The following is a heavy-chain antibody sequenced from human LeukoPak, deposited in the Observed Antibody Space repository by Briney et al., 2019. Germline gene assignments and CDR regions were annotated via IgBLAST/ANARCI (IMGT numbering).Heavy chain of an antibody. CDR3: ARDVSY. CDR1: GFTVSSNY. J-gene: IGHJ4*02. CDR2: IFSGGST. D-gene: IGHD5/OR15-5a*01. Sequence: GGSLRLSCAASGFTVSSNYMTWVRQAPGKGLEWVSVIFSGGSTYFADSVKGRFTISRDNSKNTLYLQMNSLRAEDTAVYYCARDVSYWGQGTLVTVSS. V-gene: IGHV3-66*01.